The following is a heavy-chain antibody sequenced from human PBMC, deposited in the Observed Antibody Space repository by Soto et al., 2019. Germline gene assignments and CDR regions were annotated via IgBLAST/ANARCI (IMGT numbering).Heavy chain of an antibody. CDR3: ARLVYDTRLDYLYFDF. J-gene: IGHJ4*02. CDR1: GVSISSCNW. D-gene: IGHD3-16*01. V-gene: IGHV4-4*02. Sequence: SETLSLTCTVSGVSISSCNWWTWVRQSPRKGLEYIGEIFHDGTANYFPSFERRVAMSVDKSRNQFSLKLTSVTAADAAIYYCARLVYDTRLDYLYFDFWGQGVQVTVSS. CDR2: IFHDGTA.